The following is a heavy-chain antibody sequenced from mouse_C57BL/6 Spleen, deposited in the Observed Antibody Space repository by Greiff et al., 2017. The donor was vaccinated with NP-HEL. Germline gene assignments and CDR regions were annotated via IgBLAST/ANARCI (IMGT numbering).Heavy chain of an antibody. J-gene: IGHJ4*01. CDR3: TGLIYYGNYAYAMDY. D-gene: IGHD2-1*01. CDR1: GFTFSNYW. V-gene: IGHV6-3*01. CDR2: IRLKSDNYAT. Sequence: EVQRVESGGGLVQPGGSMKLSCVASGFTFSNYWMNWVRQSPEKGLEWVAQIRLKSDNYATHYAESVKGRFTISRDDSKSSVYLQMNNLRAEDTGIYYCTGLIYYGNYAYAMDYWGQGTSVTVSS.